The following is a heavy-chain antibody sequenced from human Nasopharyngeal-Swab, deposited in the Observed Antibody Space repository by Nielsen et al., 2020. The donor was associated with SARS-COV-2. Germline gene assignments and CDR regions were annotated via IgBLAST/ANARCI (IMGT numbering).Heavy chain of an antibody. J-gene: IGHJ4*02. CDR3: ARGGDYYDSSGYGVDY. CDR2: IYYSGST. CDR1: GGSISSSSYY. V-gene: IGHV4-39*07. Sequence: GSLRLSCTVSGGSISSSSYYWGWIRQPPGKGLEWIGSIYYSGSTNYNPSLKSRVTISVDTSKNQFSLKLSSVTAADTAVYYCARGGDYYDSSGYGVDYWGQGTLVTVSS. D-gene: IGHD3-22*01.